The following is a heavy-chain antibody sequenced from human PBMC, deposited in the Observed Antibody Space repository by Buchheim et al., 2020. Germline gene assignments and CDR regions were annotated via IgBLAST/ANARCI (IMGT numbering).Heavy chain of an antibody. CDR1: GFTFSSYA. CDR3: ARLDGGKGYYFDY. Sequence: QVQLVESGGGVVQPGRSLRLSCAASGFTFSSYAMHWVRQAPGKGLEWVAVISYDGSNKYYADSVKGRFTISRDNSKNTLYLQMSSLRAEDTAVYYCARLDGGKGYYFDYWGQGTL. V-gene: IGHV3-30-3*01. CDR2: ISYDGSNK. J-gene: IGHJ4*02. D-gene: IGHD4-23*01.